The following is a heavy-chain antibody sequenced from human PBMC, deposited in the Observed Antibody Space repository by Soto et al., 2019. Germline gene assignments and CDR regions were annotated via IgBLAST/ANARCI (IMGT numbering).Heavy chain of an antibody. J-gene: IGHJ4*02. CDR3: AKGSYSGIYSDFDY. CDR1: GFTFSRYD. V-gene: IGHV3-30*18. CDR2: ISYDGSNK. D-gene: IGHD1-26*01. Sequence: GGSLRLSCAASGFTFSRYDMHWVRQAPGKGLEWVAIISYDGSNKSYADSVKGRFTISRDNSKNTQYLQMNSLRPGDTAVYYCAKGSYSGIYSDFDYWGQGTMVTVSS.